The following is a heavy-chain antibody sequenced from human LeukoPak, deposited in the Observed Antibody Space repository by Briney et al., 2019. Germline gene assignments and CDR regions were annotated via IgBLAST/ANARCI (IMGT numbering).Heavy chain of an antibody. V-gene: IGHV4-59*01. CDR2: IYYSGST. D-gene: IGHD3-16*01. J-gene: IGHJ4*02. CDR3: ARVPGGSNFDY. CDR1: GGSISSYY. Sequence: PSETLSLTCTVSGGSISSYYWSWIRQPPGKGLEWIGYIYYSGSTNYNPSLKSRVTISVDTSKNQFSLKLSSVTAADTAVHYCARVPGGSNFDYWGQGTLVTVSS.